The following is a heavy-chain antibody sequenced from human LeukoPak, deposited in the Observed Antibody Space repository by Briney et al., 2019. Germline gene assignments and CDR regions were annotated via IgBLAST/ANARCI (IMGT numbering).Heavy chain of an antibody. D-gene: IGHD1-7*01. Sequence: GESLKISFKGSGYSFTSYWIGWVRQMPGKGLEWMGIIYPGDSDTRYSPSFQGQVTISADKSISTVYLQWSSLKVSDTAMYYYARRPTLELLHEFDYWGQGTLVTVSS. CDR2: IYPGDSDT. V-gene: IGHV5-51*01. CDR3: ARRPTLELLHEFDY. J-gene: IGHJ4*02. CDR1: GYSFTSYW.